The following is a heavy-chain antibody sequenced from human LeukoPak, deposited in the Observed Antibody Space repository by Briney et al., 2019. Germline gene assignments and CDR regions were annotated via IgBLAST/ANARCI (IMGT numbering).Heavy chain of an antibody. CDR1: GFTFSNAW. CDR3: TTVLLRSTEDYYYYMDV. CDR2: IKSKTDGGTT. Sequence: GGSLRLSCAASGFTFSNAWMSWVRQAPGKGLEWVGRIKSKTDGGTTDYAAPVKGRFTISRDDSKNTLYLQMNSLKTEDTAVYYCTTVLLRSTEDYYYYMDVWGKGTTVTVSS. J-gene: IGHJ6*03. V-gene: IGHV3-15*01. D-gene: IGHD2/OR15-2a*01.